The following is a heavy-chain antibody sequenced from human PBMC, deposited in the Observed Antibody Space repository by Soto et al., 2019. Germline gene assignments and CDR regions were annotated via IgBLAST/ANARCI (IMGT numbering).Heavy chain of an antibody. Sequence: EVQLLESGGGLVQPGGSLRLSCAASGFTFSSYVMSWVRQAPGKGLEWVSAISCSGGSTYYADSVKGRFTISRDNSKNTLYLQMNSLRAEDTAVYYCALRSWVTIFGVAAFDYWGQGTLVTVSS. CDR1: GFTFSSYV. J-gene: IGHJ4*02. D-gene: IGHD3-3*01. CDR2: ISCSGGST. V-gene: IGHV3-23*01. CDR3: ALRSWVTIFGVAAFDY.